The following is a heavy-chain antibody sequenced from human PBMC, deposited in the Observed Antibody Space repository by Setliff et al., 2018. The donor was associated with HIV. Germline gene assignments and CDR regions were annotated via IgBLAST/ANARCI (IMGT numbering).Heavy chain of an antibody. V-gene: IGHV4-31*03. J-gene: IGHJ6*03. CDR2: IYYSGST. CDR1: GGSISSGGYY. Sequence: SETLSLTCTVSGGSISSGGYYWSWIRQHPGKGLEWIGYIYYSGSTYYNPSLKSRVTISVDTSKNQFSLKVNSVTAADTAVYYCARETYYYYIDVWGRGTTVTVSS. CDR3: ARETYYYYIDV.